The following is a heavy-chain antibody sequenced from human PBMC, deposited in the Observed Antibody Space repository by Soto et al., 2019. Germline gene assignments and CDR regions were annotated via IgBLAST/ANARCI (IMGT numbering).Heavy chain of an antibody. CDR2: ISGSGGST. V-gene: IGHV3-23*01. Sequence: GGSLRLSCAASGFTFTSYAMSWVRQAPGKGLEWVSTISGSGGSTYYADSVKGRFTISRDNSKNTLYLQMNSLRAEDTAVYYCAKVECSGGSCYWGWFDPWGQGTLVTVSS. CDR1: GFTFTSYA. D-gene: IGHD2-15*01. CDR3: AKVECSGGSCYWGWFDP. J-gene: IGHJ5*02.